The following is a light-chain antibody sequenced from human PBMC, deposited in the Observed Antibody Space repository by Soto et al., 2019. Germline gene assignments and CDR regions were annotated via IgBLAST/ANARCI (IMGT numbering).Light chain of an antibody. V-gene: IGKV1-39*01. CDR3: QQSYSTPVT. CDR2: AAS. Sequence: DIQMTQSPSSLSASVGDRVTITCRASQTVSTSLNWYQQKPGKAPNLLIYAASSLQSGVPSGFSGRGSGTDFTLIISSLQPEDFATYYCQQSYSTPVTFGQGTRLEIK. CDR1: QTVSTS. J-gene: IGKJ5*01.